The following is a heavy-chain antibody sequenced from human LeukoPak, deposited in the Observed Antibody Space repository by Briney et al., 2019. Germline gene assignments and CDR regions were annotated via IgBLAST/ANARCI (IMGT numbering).Heavy chain of an antibody. Sequence: SETLSLTCTVSGGSISSGGYYWSWIRQHPGKGLEWIGYIYYSGSTYYNPSLKSRVTISVDTSKDQFSLKLSSVTAADTAVYYCARDSSYHYFDYWGQGTLVTVSS. CDR2: IYYSGST. CDR3: ARDSSYHYFDY. J-gene: IGHJ4*02. CDR1: GGSISSGGYY. D-gene: IGHD6-6*01. V-gene: IGHV4-31*03.